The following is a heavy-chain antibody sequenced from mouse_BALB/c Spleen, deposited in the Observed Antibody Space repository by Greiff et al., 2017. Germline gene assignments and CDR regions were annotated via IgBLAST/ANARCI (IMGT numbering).Heavy chain of an antibody. CDR3: AYGNGGAMDY. CDR1: GYSFTGYN. D-gene: IGHD2-10*02. Sequence: VHVKQSGPELEKPGASVKISCKASGYSFTGYNMNWVKQSNGKSLEWIGNIDPYYGGTSYNQKFKGKATLTVDKSSSTAYMKLKSLTSEDSAVYYCAYGNGGAMDYWGQGTSVTVSS. CDR2: IDPYYGGT. J-gene: IGHJ4*01. V-gene: IGHV1-39*01.